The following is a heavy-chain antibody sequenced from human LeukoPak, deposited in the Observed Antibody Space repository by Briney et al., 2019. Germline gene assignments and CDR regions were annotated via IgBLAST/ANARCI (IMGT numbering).Heavy chain of an antibody. CDR3: VRDRYDILTGYNDAFDI. CDR2: ISGSGGST. D-gene: IGHD3-9*01. V-gene: IGHV3-23*01. Sequence: PGGSLRLSCAASGFTFSSYAMSWVRQAPGKGLEWVSAISGSGGSTYYADSVKGRFTISRDNAKSSLYLQMNSLRAEDTAVYYCVRDRYDILTGYNDAFDIWGQGTMVTVSS. J-gene: IGHJ3*02. CDR1: GFTFSSYA.